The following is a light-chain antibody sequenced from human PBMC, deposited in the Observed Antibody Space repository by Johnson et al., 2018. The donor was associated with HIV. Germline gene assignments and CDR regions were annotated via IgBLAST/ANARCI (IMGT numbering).Light chain of an antibody. Sequence: QSVLTQPPSVSAAPGQKVTISCSGSSSNIGNNYVSWYQQLPGTAPKLLIYENNKRPSGIPDRFSGSKSGTSATLGITGLQTGDEADYYCGTWDSSLGKVIGTGTKVTVL. CDR2: ENN. V-gene: IGLV1-51*02. CDR1: SSNIGNNY. CDR3: GTWDSSLGKV. J-gene: IGLJ1*01.